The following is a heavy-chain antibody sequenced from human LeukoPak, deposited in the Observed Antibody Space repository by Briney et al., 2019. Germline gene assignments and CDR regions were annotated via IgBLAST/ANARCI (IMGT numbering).Heavy chain of an antibody. CDR3: ARDLGRRSTQQLVGY. V-gene: IGHV1-46*01. CDR2: INPSGGST. J-gene: IGHJ4*02. D-gene: IGHD6-13*01. Sequence: GASVKVSCKASGYTFTSYYMHWVRQAPGQGLEWMGIINPSGGSTSYAQKFQGRVTMTRDTSISTAYMELSRLRSDDTAVYYCARDLGRRSTQQLVGYWGQGTLVSVSS. CDR1: GYTFTSYY.